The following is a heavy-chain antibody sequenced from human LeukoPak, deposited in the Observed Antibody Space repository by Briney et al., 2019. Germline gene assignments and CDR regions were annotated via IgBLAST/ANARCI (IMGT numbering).Heavy chain of an antibody. Sequence: GESLKISCEGSGYTFTKYWIGWVRQMPGKGLEWMGIIHPGDSHTWYSPSFQGQVTISADKSISMAYLQWSSLKSSDTAMYFCARQPGMTAKSWYFDLWGRGTLVTVSS. D-gene: IGHD2-2*01. CDR3: ARQPGMTAKSWYFDL. CDR2: IHPGDSHT. V-gene: IGHV5-51*01. CDR1: GYTFTKYW. J-gene: IGHJ2*01.